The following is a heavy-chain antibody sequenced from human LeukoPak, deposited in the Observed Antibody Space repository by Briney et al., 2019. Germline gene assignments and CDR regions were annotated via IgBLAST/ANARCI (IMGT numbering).Heavy chain of an antibody. J-gene: IGHJ4*02. CDR3: ARLMVRGELVDY. CDR2: IYYNGST. V-gene: IGHV4-39*01. CDR1: GGSISSSSYY. Sequence: SETLSLTCTVSGGSISSSSYYWGWIRQPPGKGLEWIGSIYYNGSTYYNPSLKSRVTISVDTSKNQFSLKLSSVTAADTAVYYCARLMVRGELVDYWGQGTLVTVSS. D-gene: IGHD3-10*01.